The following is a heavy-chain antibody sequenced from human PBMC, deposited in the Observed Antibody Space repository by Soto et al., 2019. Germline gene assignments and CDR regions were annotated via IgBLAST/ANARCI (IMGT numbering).Heavy chain of an antibody. CDR2: MNPNSGNT. Sequence: ASVKVSFQASGYTFPPYDINWVRQATGQGLEWMGWMNPNSGNTGYAQKFQGRVTMTRNTSISTAYMELSSLRSEDTAVYYCASWSPDVWGQGTTVTVSS. CDR3: ASWSPDV. V-gene: IGHV1-8*01. CDR1: GYTFPPYD. D-gene: IGHD3-3*01. J-gene: IGHJ6*02.